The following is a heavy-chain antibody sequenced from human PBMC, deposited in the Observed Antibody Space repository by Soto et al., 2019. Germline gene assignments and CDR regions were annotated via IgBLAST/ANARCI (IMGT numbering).Heavy chain of an antibody. V-gene: IGHV4-61*08. J-gene: IGHJ3*02. D-gene: IGHD4-17*01. CDR2: IYYSGST. CDR3: ARRYGSAFDI. CDR1: GGSISSGDYY. Sequence: SETLSLTCTFSGGSISSGDYYLSWIRQPPGKGLEWIGYIYYSGSTNYNPSLKSRVTISVDTSKNQFSLKLSSVTAADTAVYYCARRYGSAFDIWGQGTMVTVSS.